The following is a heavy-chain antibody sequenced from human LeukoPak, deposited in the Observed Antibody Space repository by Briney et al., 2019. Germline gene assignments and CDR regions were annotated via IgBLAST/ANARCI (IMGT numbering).Heavy chain of an antibody. CDR2: ISSSSSYI. CDR3: ARDLSGYSYGSDY. J-gene: IGHJ4*02. CDR1: GFTFSSYS. D-gene: IGHD5-18*01. V-gene: IGHV3-21*01. Sequence: GGALRLSCAASGFTFSSYSMHWLRQAPGKGLEWVSSISSSSSYIYYADSVKGRFTISRDNAKNSLYLQMNSLRAEDTAVYYCARDLSGYSYGSDYWGQGTLVTVSS.